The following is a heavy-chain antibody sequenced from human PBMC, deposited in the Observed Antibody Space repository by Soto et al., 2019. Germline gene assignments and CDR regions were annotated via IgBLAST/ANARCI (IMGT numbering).Heavy chain of an antibody. CDR1: GGSISSGGYS. CDR2: IYHSGST. J-gene: IGHJ5*02. CDR3: ARSVDP. Sequence: PSETLSLTCTVSGGSISSGGYSWNWIRQPPGKGLEWIGYIYHSGSTLYNPSLKSRVTISVDTSKNQFSLKLSSVTAADTAVYYCARSVDPWGQGTLVTVSS. V-gene: IGHV4-31*03.